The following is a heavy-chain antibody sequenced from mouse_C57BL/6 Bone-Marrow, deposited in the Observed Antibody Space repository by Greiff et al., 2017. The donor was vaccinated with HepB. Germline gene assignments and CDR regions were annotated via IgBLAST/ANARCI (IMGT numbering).Heavy chain of an antibody. CDR2: ISSGGSYT. Sequence: EVQGVESGGDLVKPGGSLKLSCAASGFTFSSYGMSWVRQTPDKRLEWVATISSGGSYTYYPDSVKGRFTISRDNAKNTLYLQMSSLKSEDTAMYYCAVYDYDESSFAYWGQGTLVTVSA. D-gene: IGHD2-4*01. V-gene: IGHV5-6*01. CDR3: AVYDYDESSFAY. CDR1: GFTFSSYG. J-gene: IGHJ3*01.